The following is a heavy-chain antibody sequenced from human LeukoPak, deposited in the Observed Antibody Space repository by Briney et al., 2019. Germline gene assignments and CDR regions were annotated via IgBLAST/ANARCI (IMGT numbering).Heavy chain of an antibody. V-gene: IGHV4-38-2*02. CDR2: IYHSGST. J-gene: IGHJ4*02. CDR1: GYYISSGYY. CDR3: ARDATGQSDFDY. D-gene: IGHD4-17*01. Sequence: SETLSLICSVSGYYISSGYYWGWIRQPPGKGLEWIGSIYHSGSTYYNPSLKSRVTISVDTSKNQFSLKLSSVTAADTAVYYCARDATGQSDFDYWGQGTLVTVSS.